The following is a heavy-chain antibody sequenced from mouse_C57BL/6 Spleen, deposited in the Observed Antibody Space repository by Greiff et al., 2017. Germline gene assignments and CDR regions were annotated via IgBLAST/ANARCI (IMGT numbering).Heavy chain of an antibody. V-gene: IGHV1-53*01. Sequence: QVQLQQPGTELVKPGASVKLSCKASGYTLTSYWMHWVKQRPGQGLEWIGNINPSNGGTNYNEKFKSKATLTVDKSSSTAYMQLSSLTSEDSAVYYCARLMVTTLHFDYWGQGTTLTVSA. CDR1: GYTLTSYW. J-gene: IGHJ2*01. CDR2: INPSNGGT. D-gene: IGHD2-3*01. CDR3: ARLMVTTLHFDY.